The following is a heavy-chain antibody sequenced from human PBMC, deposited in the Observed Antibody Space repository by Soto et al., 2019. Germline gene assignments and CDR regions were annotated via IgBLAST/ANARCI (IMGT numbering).Heavy chain of an antibody. Sequence: GESLKISCKGSGYKFTSYWIAWVRQLPGKGLEWMGVIDPNDSDSTYSPSFQGQVTISADKSLNTAYLQWRSLKASDTAMYYCAIPHPDRGGYSKNEAFDIWGQGTLVTVSS. CDR2: IDPNDSDS. CDR3: AIPHPDRGGYSKNEAFDI. J-gene: IGHJ3*02. V-gene: IGHV5-51*01. D-gene: IGHD5-18*01. CDR1: GYKFTSYW.